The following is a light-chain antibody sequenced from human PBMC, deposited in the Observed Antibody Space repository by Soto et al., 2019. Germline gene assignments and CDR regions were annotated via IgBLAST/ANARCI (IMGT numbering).Light chain of an antibody. CDR3: SSYTSSSHVV. CDR1: SSDVGGYNY. Sequence: QSALTQPASVSGSPGQSITISCTGTSSDVGGYNYVSWYQQHPGKAPKLMIYEVSNRPSGVSNPFSGSKSGNTASLTISGLQAEDEADYYCSSYTSSSHVVFGGGTKLTVL. J-gene: IGLJ2*01. V-gene: IGLV2-14*01. CDR2: EVS.